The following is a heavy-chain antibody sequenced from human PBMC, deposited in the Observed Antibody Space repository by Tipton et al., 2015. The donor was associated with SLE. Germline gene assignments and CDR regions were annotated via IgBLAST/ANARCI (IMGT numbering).Heavy chain of an antibody. Sequence: TLSLTCTVSGGSISSSSYYWSWIRQPPGKGLEWIGYIYYSGSTNYNPSLKSRVTISVDTSKNQFSLKLSSVTAADTAVYYCARERDGQFDYWAQGTLVTVSS. D-gene: IGHD5-24*01. J-gene: IGHJ4*02. CDR1: GGSISSSSYY. CDR3: ARERDGQFDY. V-gene: IGHV4-61*01. CDR2: IYYSGST.